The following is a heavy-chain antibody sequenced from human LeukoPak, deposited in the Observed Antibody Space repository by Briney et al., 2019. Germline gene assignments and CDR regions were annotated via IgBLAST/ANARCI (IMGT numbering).Heavy chain of an antibody. V-gene: IGHV4-4*07. CDR3: ARSYNNAGYFYYGMDV. J-gene: IGHJ6*02. CDR1: GGSISNYY. D-gene: IGHD5-24*01. CDR2: VYSSGST. Sequence: SETLSLTCTVSGGSISNYYWSWIRQPAGKGLEWIGRVYSSGSTDYNPSLKSRVTISLDTSKNQFSLRLSSVTAADTAVYYCARSYNNAGYFYYGMDVWGQGTTVTVSS.